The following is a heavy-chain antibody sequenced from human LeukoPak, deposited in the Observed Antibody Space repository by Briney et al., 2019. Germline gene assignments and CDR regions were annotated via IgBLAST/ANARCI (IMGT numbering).Heavy chain of an antibody. Sequence: NTSETLSLTCTVSGGSISSGNYYWSWIRQPAGKGLEWIGRIYTSGSTNYNPSLKSRVTISIDTSNNQFSLKLTSVTAADTAVYYCARDLKYYFDYWGQGTLVTVSS. J-gene: IGHJ4*02. CDR1: GGSISSGNYY. CDR2: IYTSGST. CDR3: ARDLKYYFDY. V-gene: IGHV4-61*02.